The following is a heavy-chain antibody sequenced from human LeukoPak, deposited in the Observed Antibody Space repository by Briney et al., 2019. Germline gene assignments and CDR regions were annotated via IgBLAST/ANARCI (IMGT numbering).Heavy chain of an antibody. CDR3: AKGKVRGYRGGGDYFDY. D-gene: IGHD5-12*01. CDR2: ISYDGSNK. J-gene: IGHJ4*02. CDR1: GFTFSSYG. V-gene: IGHV3-30*18. Sequence: GGSLRLSCAASGFTFSSYGMHWVRQAPGKGLEWVAVISYDGSNKYYADSVKGRFTISRDNSKNTLYLQMNSLRAEDTAVYYCAKGKVRGYRGGGDYFDYWGQGTLVTVSS.